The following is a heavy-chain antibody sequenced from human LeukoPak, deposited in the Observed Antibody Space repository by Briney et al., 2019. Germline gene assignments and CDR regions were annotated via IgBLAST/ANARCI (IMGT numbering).Heavy chain of an antibody. CDR2: INHSGST. Sequence: KASETLSLTCAVHGGSFSGYYWSWIRQPPGTGLERNGEINHSGSTNYNPSLKSRVTISVDTSKNQFSVKLSSVTAADTAVYYCARGEDYQLLGRNFDYWGQGTLVTVSS. CDR3: ARGEDYQLLGRNFDY. D-gene: IGHD2-2*01. J-gene: IGHJ4*02. V-gene: IGHV4-34*01. CDR1: GGSFSGYY.